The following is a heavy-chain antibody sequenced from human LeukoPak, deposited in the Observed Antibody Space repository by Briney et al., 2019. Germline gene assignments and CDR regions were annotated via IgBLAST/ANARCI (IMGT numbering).Heavy chain of an antibody. CDR2: ISGSGGST. CDR1: GFTFSSYA. Sequence: GGSLRLSCAACGFTFSSYAMRWVRQAPGKGLEGVSAISGSGGSTYYADSVKGRFTISRDNSKNTLYLQMNSLRAEDTAVYYCAKAGGDIVVVPATLNYGMDVWGQGTTVTVSS. V-gene: IGHV3-23*01. D-gene: IGHD2-2*01. CDR3: AKAGGDIVVVPATLNYGMDV. J-gene: IGHJ6*02.